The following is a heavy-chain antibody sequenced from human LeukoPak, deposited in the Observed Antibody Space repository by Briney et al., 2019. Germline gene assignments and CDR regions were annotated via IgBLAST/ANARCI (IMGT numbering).Heavy chain of an antibody. V-gene: IGHV4-59*05. CDR2: IYYSGST. CDR3: AREDTPMIIPFDY. J-gene: IGHJ4*02. D-gene: IGHD5-18*01. Sequence: SETLSLTCIVSGGSISSYYWSWIRQPPGKGLECIGSIYYSGSTYYNPSLKSRVTISVDTSKNQFSLKLSSVTAADTAVYYCAREDTPMIIPFDYWGQGTLVTVSP. CDR1: GGSISSYY.